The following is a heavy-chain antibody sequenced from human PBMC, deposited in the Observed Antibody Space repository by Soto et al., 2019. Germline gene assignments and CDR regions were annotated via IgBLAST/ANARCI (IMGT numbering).Heavy chain of an antibody. J-gene: IGHJ6*02. CDR1: GFSLSTSGVG. CDR2: IYWDDDK. Sequence: QITLKESGPTLVKPTQTLTLTCTFSGFSLSTSGVGVGWIRQPPGKALEWLALIYWDDDKRYSPSLKSRLTITKDTSKNPVVLTMTNMAPVDTATYYCARSPVVGDLLYYYYGMAVWGQGTTVTVSS. D-gene: IGHD2-21*01. CDR3: ARSPVVGDLLYYYYGMAV. V-gene: IGHV2-5*02.